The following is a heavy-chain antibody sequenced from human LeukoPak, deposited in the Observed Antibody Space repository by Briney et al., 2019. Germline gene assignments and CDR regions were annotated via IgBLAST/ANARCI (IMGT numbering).Heavy chain of an antibody. J-gene: IGHJ4*02. V-gene: IGHV3-30*18. CDR1: GFTFSSYG. Sequence: GGSLRLSCAASGFTFSSYGMHWVRQAPGKGLEWVAVISYDGSNKYYADSVKGRFTISRDNSKNTLYLQMNSLRAEDTAVYYCAKSPPRLRYFDWCFFDYWGQGTLVTVSS. CDR2: ISYDGSNK. D-gene: IGHD3-9*01. CDR3: AKSPPRLRYFDWCFFDY.